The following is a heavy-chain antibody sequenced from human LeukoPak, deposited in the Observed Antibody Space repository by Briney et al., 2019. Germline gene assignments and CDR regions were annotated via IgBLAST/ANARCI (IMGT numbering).Heavy chain of an antibody. D-gene: IGHD1-26*01. CDR2: ISSDGSST. V-gene: IGHV3-74*01. J-gene: IGHJ4*02. CDR1: GFTFSSYW. Sequence: GRSLRLSCAASGFTFSSYWMHWVRQAPGKGLVWVSRISSDGSSTSYADSVKGRFTISRDNAKNTLYLQMNSLRAEDTAVYYCARDSGSSEYYFDYWGQGTLVTVSS. CDR3: ARDSGSSEYYFDY.